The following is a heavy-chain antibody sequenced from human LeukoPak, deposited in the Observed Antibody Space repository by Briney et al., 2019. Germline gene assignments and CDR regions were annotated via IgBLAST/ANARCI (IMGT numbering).Heavy chain of an antibody. D-gene: IGHD6-19*01. CDR3: ATGEQWLVYYFDY. Sequence: QSGGSLRLSCAASGFTFSSYAMNWVRQAPGKGQEWVSAISGSGGSTYYADSVKGRFTISRDNSKNTLYLQMNSLRAEDTAVYYCATGEQWLVYYFDYWGQGTLVTVSS. V-gene: IGHV3-23*01. CDR2: ISGSGGST. J-gene: IGHJ4*02. CDR1: GFTFSSYA.